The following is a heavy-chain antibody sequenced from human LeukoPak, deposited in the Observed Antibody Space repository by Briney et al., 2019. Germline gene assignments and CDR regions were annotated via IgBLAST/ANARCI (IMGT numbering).Heavy chain of an antibody. CDR3: ARPRGCGSARCNNFDN. Sequence: TGGSLRLSCVVSGFDFSGFSMSWVRQAPGKGLEWVAIMDEYGSDIFYVESVKGRFIISRANARNSLYLQMNNLRAEDTAVYYCARPRGCGSARCNNFDNWGQGTLVTVSS. D-gene: IGHD2-2*01. V-gene: IGHV3-7*01. J-gene: IGHJ4*02. CDR1: GFDFSGFS. CDR2: MDEYGSDI.